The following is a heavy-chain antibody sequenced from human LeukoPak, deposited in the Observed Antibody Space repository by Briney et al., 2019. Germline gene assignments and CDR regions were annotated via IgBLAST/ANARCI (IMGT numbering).Heavy chain of an antibody. D-gene: IGHD3-3*01. CDR1: GFSFSSYE. V-gene: IGHV3-7*05. CDR3: ARGSWSFDY. J-gene: IGHJ4*02. Sequence: GGSLRLSCAASGFSFSSYEMNWVRQAPGKGLEWVAHINQDGREKYYVDSVKGRFTISRDNAKKSLYLQMNSLRAADTAIYYCARGSWSFDYWGQGTLVTVSS. CDR2: INQDGREK.